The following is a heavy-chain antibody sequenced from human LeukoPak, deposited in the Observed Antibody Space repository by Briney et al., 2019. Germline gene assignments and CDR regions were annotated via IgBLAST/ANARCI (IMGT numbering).Heavy chain of an antibody. V-gene: IGHV4-39*07. CDR3: ARLPFYDSSGY. CDR1: GGSITSNSYY. CDR2: LYYTGST. D-gene: IGHD3-22*01. Sequence: ETLSLTCTVSGGSITSNSYYWAWIRQPPGKGLEWIGSLYYTGSTNYSPSLKSRVTISVYTSKNQFSLKLSSVTAADTAVYYCARLPFYDSSGYWGQGTLVTVSS. J-gene: IGHJ4*02.